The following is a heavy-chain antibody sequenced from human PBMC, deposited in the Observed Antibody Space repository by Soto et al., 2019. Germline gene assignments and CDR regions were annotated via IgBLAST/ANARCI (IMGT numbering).Heavy chain of an antibody. CDR2: IYYSGST. Sequence: SETLSLTCTVSGGSISSYYWSWIRQPPGKGLEWIGYIYYSGSTNYNPSLKSRVTISVDTSKNQFSLKLSSVTAADTAVYYCARGLPYYYDSSGYYYPFDYWGQGTLVTVSS. J-gene: IGHJ4*02. V-gene: IGHV4-59*01. CDR3: ARGLPYYYDSSGYYYPFDY. D-gene: IGHD3-22*01. CDR1: GGSISSYY.